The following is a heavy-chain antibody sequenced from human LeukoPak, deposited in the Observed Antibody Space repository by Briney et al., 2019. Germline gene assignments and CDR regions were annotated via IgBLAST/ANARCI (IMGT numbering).Heavy chain of an antibody. V-gene: IGHV3-7*02. Sequence: PGGSLSLSCAASGFTISNYWMTWVRQAPRKGLEWVANIHPNGGEQYYVDSVKGRFTISRDNAKNSLYLQMNSLTAEDTAVYYCASQPSAVAGSYWGQGTLVTVSS. CDR3: ASQPSAVAGSY. J-gene: IGHJ4*02. CDR2: IHPNGGEQ. D-gene: IGHD6-19*01. CDR1: GFTISNYW.